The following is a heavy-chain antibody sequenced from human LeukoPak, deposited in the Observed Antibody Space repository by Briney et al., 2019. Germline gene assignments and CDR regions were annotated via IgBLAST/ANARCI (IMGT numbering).Heavy chain of an antibody. V-gene: IGHV4-4*07. CDR3: ARDLRGQNDY. CDR2: ISPSPST. D-gene: IGHD1-26*01. Sequence: WIGRISPSPSTNYNPSLKSRVTMSVDTSKNQFSLKLSSVTAADTAVYYCARDLRGQNDYWGQGTLVTVSS. J-gene: IGHJ4*02.